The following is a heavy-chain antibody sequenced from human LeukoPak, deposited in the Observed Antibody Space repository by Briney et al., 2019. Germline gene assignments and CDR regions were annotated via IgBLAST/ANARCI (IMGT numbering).Heavy chain of an antibody. CDR2: IKSKTDGGTT. J-gene: IGHJ4*02. Sequence: GGSLRLPCAASGFTFSNAWMSWVRQAPGKGLEWVGRIKSKTDGGTTDYAAPVKGRFTISRDDSKNTLYLQMNSLRAEDTAVYYCARAPSFDYWGQGTLVTVSS. CDR1: GFTFSNAW. V-gene: IGHV3-15*01. CDR3: ARAPSFDY.